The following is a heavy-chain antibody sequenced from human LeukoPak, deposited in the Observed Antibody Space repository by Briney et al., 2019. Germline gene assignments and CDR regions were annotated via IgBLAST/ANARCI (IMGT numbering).Heavy chain of an antibody. D-gene: IGHD1-26*01. V-gene: IGHV1-18*01. Sequence: ASVKVSCKASGYTFTSFGISWVRQAPGQGPEWMGWISPYNGKTNYAQNLQGRVTMTTDTSTTTAYMELRSLRSDDTAVYYYAVRSGTYPYYFDYWGQGTLVTVSS. CDR1: GYTFTSFG. J-gene: IGHJ4*02. CDR3: AVRSGTYPYYFDY. CDR2: ISPYNGKT.